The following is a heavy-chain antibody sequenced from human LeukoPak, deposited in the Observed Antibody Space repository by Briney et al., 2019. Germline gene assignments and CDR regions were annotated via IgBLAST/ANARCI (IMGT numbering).Heavy chain of an antibody. V-gene: IGHV3-30*12. J-gene: IGHJ4*02. CDR2: IYYDGSQK. D-gene: IGHD3-3*01. Sequence: PGRSLRLSCEASRFRFTDFGMHWVRQAPGKGLEWVAQIYYDGSQKYYADSVKGRFHVSRGNSKNTLYLQMNSLGAEDTAVYYCAIIGVTNTTNDYWGQGALVVVSS. CDR1: RFRFTDFG. CDR3: AIIGVTNTTNDY.